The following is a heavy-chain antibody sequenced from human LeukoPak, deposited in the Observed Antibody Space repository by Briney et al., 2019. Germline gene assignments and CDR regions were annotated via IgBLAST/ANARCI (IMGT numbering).Heavy chain of an antibody. D-gene: IGHD6-13*01. V-gene: IGHV3-43*02. CDR2: ISGDGRGT. CDR3: ARDIQYGNSWYFEF. J-gene: IGHJ1*01. CDR1: KFRFADFA. Sequence: GGSLRLSCATSKFRFADFAMHWVRQAPGKGLEWVSVISGDGRGTYYADSVKGRFTISRDNSKNSLSLQMSSLRPEDTALYFCARDIQYGNSWYFEFRGQGTPVTVSS.